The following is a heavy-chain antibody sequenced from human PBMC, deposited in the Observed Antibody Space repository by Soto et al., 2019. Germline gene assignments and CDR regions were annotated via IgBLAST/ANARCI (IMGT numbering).Heavy chain of an antibody. CDR1: GFTFSNYA. Sequence: PGGSLRLSCAASGFTFSNYAMSWVRQAPGKGLEWVSTISGRGGNTYYADSVKGRFTTSRDNSRNTLYLQMDSLRVEDSAVYSCAKAGCSGGTCYLYYFDYWGQGALVTVSS. J-gene: IGHJ4*02. CDR2: ISGRGGNT. D-gene: IGHD2-15*01. V-gene: IGHV3-23*01. CDR3: AKAGCSGGTCYLYYFDY.